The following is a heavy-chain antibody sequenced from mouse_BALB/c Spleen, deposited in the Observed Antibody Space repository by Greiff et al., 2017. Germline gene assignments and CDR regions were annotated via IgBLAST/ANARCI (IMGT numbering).Heavy chain of an antibody. CDR2: ISSGGSYT. CDR3: ARYYDYDGGFDY. CDR1: GFTFSSYA. D-gene: IGHD2-4*01. V-gene: IGHV5-9-4*01. Sequence: EVKVVESGGGLVKPGGSLKLSCAASGFTFSSYAMSWVRQSPEKRLEWVAEISSGGSYTYYPDTVTGRFTISRDNAKNTLYLEMSSLRSEDTAMYYCARYYDYDGGFDYWGQGTTLTVSS. J-gene: IGHJ2*01.